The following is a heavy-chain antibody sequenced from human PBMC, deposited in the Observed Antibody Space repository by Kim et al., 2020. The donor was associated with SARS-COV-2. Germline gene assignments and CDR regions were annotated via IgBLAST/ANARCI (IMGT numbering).Heavy chain of an antibody. Sequence: GGSLRLSCAASGFTFSSYAMSWVRQAPGKGLEWVSAISCSGGSTYYADSVKGRFTISRDNSKNTLYLQMNSLRAEDTAVYYCAKDVRYSGSYYYLDYWGQGTLVTVSS. CDR1: GFTFSSYA. J-gene: IGHJ4*02. D-gene: IGHD1-26*01. CDR3: AKDVRYSGSYYYLDY. V-gene: IGHV3-23*01. CDR2: ISCSGGST.